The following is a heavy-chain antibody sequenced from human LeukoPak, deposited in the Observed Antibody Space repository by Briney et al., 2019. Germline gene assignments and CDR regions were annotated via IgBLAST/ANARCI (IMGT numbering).Heavy chain of an antibody. Sequence: ASVKVSCKASGGTFSSYAISWVRQAPGQGLEWMGGIIPIFGTANYAQKFQGRVTITADESTSTAYMELSSLRSGDTAVYYCARVTRDLFDYWGQGTLVTVSS. J-gene: IGHJ4*02. CDR1: GGTFSSYA. CDR2: IIPIFGTA. V-gene: IGHV1-69*13. CDR3: ARVTRDLFDY.